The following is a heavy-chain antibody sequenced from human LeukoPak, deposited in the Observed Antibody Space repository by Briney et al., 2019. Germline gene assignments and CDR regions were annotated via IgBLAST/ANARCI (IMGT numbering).Heavy chain of an antibody. CDR3: ASGGSTDYYYYYYMDV. Sequence: ASVKVSCKASGYTFTSYAMHWVRQAPGQRLEWMGWINAGNGNTKYSQKFQGRVTITRDTSASTAYMELSSLRSEDTAVYYCASGGSTDYYYYYYMDVWGKGTTVTVSS. V-gene: IGHV1-3*01. J-gene: IGHJ6*03. D-gene: IGHD3-16*01. CDR1: GYTFTSYA. CDR2: INAGNGNT.